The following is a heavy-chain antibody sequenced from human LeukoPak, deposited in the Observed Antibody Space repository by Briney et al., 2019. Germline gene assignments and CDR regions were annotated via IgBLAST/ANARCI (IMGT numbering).Heavy chain of an antibody. CDR3: AKDYSSGWYYFDY. V-gene: IGHV3-9*01. Sequence: RSLRRSCAASGFTLDEYAMHWVRQAAGKDLEWVSGISWNSGSIGYADSVKGRFPISRDNAKNSLYLQMNSLRAEDTALYYCAKDYSSGWYYFDYWGQGTLVTVSS. J-gene: IGHJ4*02. CDR2: ISWNSGSI. D-gene: IGHD6-19*01. CDR1: GFTLDEYA.